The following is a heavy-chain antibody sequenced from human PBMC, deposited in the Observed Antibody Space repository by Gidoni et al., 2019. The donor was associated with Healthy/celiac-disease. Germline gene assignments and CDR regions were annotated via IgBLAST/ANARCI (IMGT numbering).Heavy chain of an antibody. CDR2: IWYDGSNK. CDR1: GFTFRSYG. J-gene: IGHJ4*02. Sequence: QVQLVESGGGVVQPGRSLRLSCAASGFTFRSYGMHWVRQAPGKGREWVAVIWYDGSNKYYADSVKGRFTISRDNSKNTLYLQMNSLRAEDTAVYYCARVQDPLRAGLSDYWGQGTLVTVSS. CDR3: ARVQDPLRAGLSDY. V-gene: IGHV3-33*01. D-gene: IGHD6-19*01.